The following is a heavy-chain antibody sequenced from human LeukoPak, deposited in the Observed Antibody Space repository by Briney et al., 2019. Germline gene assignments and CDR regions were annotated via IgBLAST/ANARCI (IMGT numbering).Heavy chain of an antibody. Sequence: SETLSLTCTVSGGSISSHYWSWVRQPPGKGLEWIGYIYYSGSTNYNPSLKSRGTISVETSKKQCSLKLRAVIAADTAVYYCASDPRSCSCAAFDLWGQGTLVTVSS. D-gene: IGHD2-15*01. CDR3: ASDPRSCSCAAFDL. V-gene: IGHV4-59*11. CDR2: IYYSGST. J-gene: IGHJ3*01. CDR1: GGSISSHY.